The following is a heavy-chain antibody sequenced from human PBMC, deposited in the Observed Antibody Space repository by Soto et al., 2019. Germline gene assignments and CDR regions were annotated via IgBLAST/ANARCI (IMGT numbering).Heavy chain of an antibody. CDR3: ARSHYYDSSGYSPPFDAFDI. D-gene: IGHD3-22*01. CDR1: GYSFTNYW. Sequence: GESLKISCRGSGYSFTNYWIAWVRQTPGKGLEWMGIIYPGDSDTRYSPSFQGQVTISADKSISTAYLQWSSLKASDTAMYYCARSHYYDSSGYSPPFDAFDIWGQGTMVTVSS. CDR2: IYPGDSDT. V-gene: IGHV5-51*01. J-gene: IGHJ3*02.